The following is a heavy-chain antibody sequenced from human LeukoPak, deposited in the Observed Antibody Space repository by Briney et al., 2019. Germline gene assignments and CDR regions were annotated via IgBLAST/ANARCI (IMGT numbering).Heavy chain of an antibody. Sequence: RSLRLSCAASGFPFSSYAMHWVRPAPGKGLEWVAVISYDGNIKYYTDSVKGRFTISRDNSKNTLYLQMNSLRAEDTAVYYCARDYLMGGTTGKAFDIWGQGTMVTISS. J-gene: IGHJ3*02. V-gene: IGHV3-30*04. CDR2: ISYDGNIK. CDR3: ARDYLMGGTTGKAFDI. CDR1: GFPFSSYA. D-gene: IGHD1-26*01.